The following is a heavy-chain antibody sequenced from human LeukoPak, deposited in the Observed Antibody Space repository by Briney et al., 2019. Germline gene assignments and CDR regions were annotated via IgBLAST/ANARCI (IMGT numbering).Heavy chain of an antibody. CDR3: ARVHRVWGSYADY. D-gene: IGHD3-16*01. Sequence: SETLSLTCAVSGGSISSSNWWSWVRQPPGKGLEWIGEVYHSGSTNYNPSLKSRVTISVDTSKNQFSLKLSSVTAADTAVYYCARVHRVWGSYADYWGQGTLVTVSS. CDR1: GGSISSSNW. CDR2: VYHSGST. V-gene: IGHV4-4*02. J-gene: IGHJ4*02.